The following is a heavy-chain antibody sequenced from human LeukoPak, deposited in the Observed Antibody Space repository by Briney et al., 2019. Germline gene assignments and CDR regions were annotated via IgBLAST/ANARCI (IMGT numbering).Heavy chain of an antibody. D-gene: IGHD3-16*01. CDR1: GDSISSSSYY. J-gene: IGHJ4*02. Sequence: SETLSLTCTVSGDSISSSSYYWGWIRQPPGKGLEWIASIYSSVTYYNPSLKSRVTISVDTSKNQFSLNLSPVTAADTAVYYCASRPFLWGFAYWGQGTLVTVSS. CDR2: IYSSVT. V-gene: IGHV4-39*01. CDR3: ASRPFLWGFAY.